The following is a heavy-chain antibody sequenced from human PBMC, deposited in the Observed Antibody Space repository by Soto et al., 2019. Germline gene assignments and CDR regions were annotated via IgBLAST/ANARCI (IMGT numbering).Heavy chain of an antibody. CDR2: IIPILGIA. Sequence: ASVKVSCKASGGTFSSYTISWVRQAPGQGLEWMGRIIPILGIANYAQKFQGRVTITADKSTSTAYMELSSLRSEDTAVYYCARDVFSPGDCSSTSCYGAGFNWFDPWGQGTLVTVSS. J-gene: IGHJ5*02. D-gene: IGHD2-2*01. CDR1: GGTFSSYT. CDR3: ARDVFSPGDCSSTSCYGAGFNWFDP. V-gene: IGHV1-69*04.